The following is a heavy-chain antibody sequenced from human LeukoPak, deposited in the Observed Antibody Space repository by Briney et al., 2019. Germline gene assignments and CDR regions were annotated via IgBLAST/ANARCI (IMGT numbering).Heavy chain of an antibody. D-gene: IGHD4-23*01. CDR3: ATSGSVIIKGGLDF. J-gene: IGHJ4*02. CDR1: PFTGDY. V-gene: IGHV1-2*02. CDR2: INPKGGGT. Sequence: GASVKVSCKSSPFTGDYVHWVRQAPGQGLEWMGWINPKGGGTNFAQKFHGRVTLTWDTSITTAYMEMGSLKYDDTAVYYCATSGSVIIKGGLDFWGQGTLLTVSS.